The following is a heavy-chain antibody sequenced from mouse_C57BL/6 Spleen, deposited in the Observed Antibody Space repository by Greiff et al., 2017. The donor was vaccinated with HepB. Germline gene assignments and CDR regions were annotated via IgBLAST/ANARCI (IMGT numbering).Heavy chain of an antibody. J-gene: IGHJ3*01. D-gene: IGHD3-3*01. CDR3: ARGDRGAWFAY. V-gene: IGHV1-66*01. Sequence: VQLQQSGPELVKPGASVKISCKASGYSFTSYYIHWVKQRPGQGLEWIGWIYPGSGNTKYNEKFKGKATLTADTSSSTAYMQLSSLTSEDSAVYYCARGDRGAWFAYWGQGTLVTVSA. CDR1: GYSFTSYY. CDR2: IYPGSGNT.